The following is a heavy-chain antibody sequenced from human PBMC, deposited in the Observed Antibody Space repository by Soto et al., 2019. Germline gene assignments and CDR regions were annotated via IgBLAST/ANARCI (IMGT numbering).Heavy chain of an antibody. D-gene: IGHD2-15*01. CDR2: IIPIFGTA. CDR3: ARDRAGYCSGGSCYPDGSGGMDV. V-gene: IGHV1-69*13. CDR1: GGTFSSYA. Sequence: ASVKVSCKASGGTFSSYAISWVRQAPGQGLEWMGGIIPIFGTANYAQKFQGRVTITADESTSTAYMELSSLRSEDTAVYYCARDRAGYCSGGSCYPDGSGGMDVWGQGTTVTVSS. J-gene: IGHJ6*02.